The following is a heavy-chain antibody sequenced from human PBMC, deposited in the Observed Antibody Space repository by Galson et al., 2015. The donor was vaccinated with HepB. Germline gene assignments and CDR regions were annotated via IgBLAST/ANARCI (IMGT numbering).Heavy chain of an antibody. V-gene: IGHV1-69*13. CDR3: ARDLGYCSSTSCYRHNWFDP. J-gene: IGHJ5*02. Sequence: SVKVSCKASGGTFSSYAISWVRQAPGQGLEWMGGIIPIFGTANYAQKFQGRVTITADESTSTAYMELSSLRSEDTAVYYCARDLGYCSSTSCYRHNWFDPWGQGTLVTVSS. CDR2: IIPIFGTA. CDR1: GGTFSSYA. D-gene: IGHD2-2*01.